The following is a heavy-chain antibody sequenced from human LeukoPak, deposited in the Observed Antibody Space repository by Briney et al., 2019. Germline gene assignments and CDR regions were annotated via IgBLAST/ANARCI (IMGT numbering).Heavy chain of an antibody. CDR1: GASISSYY. D-gene: IGHD3-3*01. CDR3: ARGVEWDNNWFDP. CDR2: VSYSGST. J-gene: IGHJ5*02. Sequence: SETLSLTCAVSGASISSYYWDWIRQPPGKGLEWIGFVSYSGSTEYNPSLKGRVTISLDTSKSQFSLKLTSVTAADTAVYYCARGVEWDNNWFDPWGQGTLVTVSS. V-gene: IGHV4-59*01.